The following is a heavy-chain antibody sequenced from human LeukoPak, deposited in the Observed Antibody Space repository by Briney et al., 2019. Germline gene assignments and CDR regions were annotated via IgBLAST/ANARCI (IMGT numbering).Heavy chain of an antibody. J-gene: IGHJ4*02. CDR2: INPNSGGT. CDR1: GYTFTSYY. Sequence: ASVKVSCKASGYTFTSYYMHWVRQAPGQGLEWMGRINPNSGGTNYAQKFQGRVTMTRDTSISTAYMELSRLRSDDTAVYYCARARGCSSTSCRYYYFDYWGQGTLVTVSS. CDR3: ARARGCSSTSCRYYYFDY. D-gene: IGHD2-2*01. V-gene: IGHV1-2*06.